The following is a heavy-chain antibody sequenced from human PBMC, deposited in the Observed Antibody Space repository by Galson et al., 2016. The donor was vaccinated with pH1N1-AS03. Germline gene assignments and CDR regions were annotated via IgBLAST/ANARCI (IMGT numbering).Heavy chain of an antibody. CDR1: GGSINSHY. CDR2: IHYSGST. V-gene: IGHV4-59*11. D-gene: IGHD1-7*01. Sequence: LSLTCTVSGGSINSHYWSWIRQPPGKGLEWIGCIHYSGSTNYNPSLKSRVTLSLDTSKRQLSLKLSSVTAADTAVYYCARDRYFSGWNYEGWFDPWGPGILVTVSS. J-gene: IGHJ5*02. CDR3: ARDRYFSGWNYEGWFDP.